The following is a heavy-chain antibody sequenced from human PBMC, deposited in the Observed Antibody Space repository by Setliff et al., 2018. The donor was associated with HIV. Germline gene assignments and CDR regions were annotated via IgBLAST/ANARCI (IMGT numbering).Heavy chain of an antibody. CDR2: FFYSGST. V-gene: IGHV4-39*01. CDR3: ARLTSGWFFAY. CDR1: GGPISSSNYY. D-gene: IGHD6-19*01. J-gene: IGHJ4*02. Sequence: SETLSLTCTVSGGPISSSNYYWGWIRQPPGKGLEWIGSFFYSGSTYHNPSLKSRVTISVDTSKNQFSLKLSSVTAADTAVHYCARLTSGWFFAYWGQGTLVTVSS.